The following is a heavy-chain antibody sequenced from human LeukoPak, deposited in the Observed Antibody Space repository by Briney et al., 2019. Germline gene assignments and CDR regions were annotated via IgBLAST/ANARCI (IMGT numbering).Heavy chain of an antibody. Sequence: ASVKVSCKASGYTFTSYYMHWVRQAPGQGLEWMGIINPSGGSTSYAQKFQGRVTMTRDTSTSTVYMELSSLRSEDTAVYYCARSLSMVRGVEDAFDIWGQGTMVTVSS. CDR1: GYTFTSYY. D-gene: IGHD3-10*01. J-gene: IGHJ3*02. CDR3: ARSLSMVRGVEDAFDI. CDR2: INPSGGST. V-gene: IGHV1-46*01.